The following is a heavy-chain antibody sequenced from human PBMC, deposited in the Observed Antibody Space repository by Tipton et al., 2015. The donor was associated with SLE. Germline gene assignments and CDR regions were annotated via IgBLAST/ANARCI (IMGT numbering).Heavy chain of an antibody. D-gene: IGHD4-17*01. Sequence: SLRLSCVGSGFTFDDHAMHWVRQAPGQGLEWVAGVSRHSGSIGYADSVRGRFTISRDNAQNILVLQMNSLRAEDTAVYYCAIWPMTTGSFESWGQGTLVTVSS. CDR3: AIWPMTTGSFES. V-gene: IGHV3-9*01. CDR2: VSRHSGSI. CDR1: GFTFDDHA. J-gene: IGHJ4*02.